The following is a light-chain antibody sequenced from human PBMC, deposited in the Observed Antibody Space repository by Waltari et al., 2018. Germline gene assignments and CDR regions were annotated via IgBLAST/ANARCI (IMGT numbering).Light chain of an antibody. V-gene: IGKV3-20*01. CDR2: DAS. Sequence: EIVLTQSSGTLSLSTGARATLSCWASQSVSRALRTLAWYQQKPGQAPRLLIYDASTRATGIPDRCSGSGSGTDFTLTISRLEPDDFAVYYCQRYGTLPATFGQGTKVEIK. CDR3: QRYGTLPAT. CDR1: QSVSRALRT. J-gene: IGKJ1*01.